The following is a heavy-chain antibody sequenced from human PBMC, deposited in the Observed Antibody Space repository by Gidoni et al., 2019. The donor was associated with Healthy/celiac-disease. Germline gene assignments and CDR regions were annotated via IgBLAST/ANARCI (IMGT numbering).Heavy chain of an antibody. D-gene: IGHD2-15*01. CDR3: AKPTQLYCSGGSCYSDIYYYYGMDV. V-gene: IGHV3-23*01. J-gene: IGHJ6*02. Sequence: EVQLLESGGGLVQPGGSLRLSCAASGFTFSSYAMSWVRQAPGKGLEWVSSIRGSGGSTYYADAVKGRFTISRDNSKKTLYLQMNSLRAEDTAVYYCAKPTQLYCSGGSCYSDIYYYYGMDVWGQGTTVTVSS. CDR1: GFTFSSYA. CDR2: IRGSGGST.